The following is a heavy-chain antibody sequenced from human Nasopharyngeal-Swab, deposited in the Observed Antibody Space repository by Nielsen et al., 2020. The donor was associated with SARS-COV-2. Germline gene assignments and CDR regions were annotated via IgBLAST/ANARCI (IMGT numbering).Heavy chain of an antibody. Sequence: GGSLRLSCAASGFTFSSYAMRWVRQAPGKELEWVSAISSSGGRTYYADSVKGRFTISRDNSKNTLYLQMSSLRAEDTAVYYCAKTKGCSGGSCYGLDYWGQGTLVTVSS. D-gene: IGHD2-15*01. CDR1: GFTFSSYA. CDR3: AKTKGCSGGSCYGLDY. J-gene: IGHJ4*02. V-gene: IGHV3-23*01. CDR2: ISSSGGRT.